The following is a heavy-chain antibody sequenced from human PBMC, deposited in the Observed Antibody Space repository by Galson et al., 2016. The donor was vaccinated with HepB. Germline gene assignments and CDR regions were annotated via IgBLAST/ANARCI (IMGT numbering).Heavy chain of an antibody. CDR1: GFTFSSYW. J-gene: IGHJ4*02. Sequence: ASGFTFSSYWMVWVRQAPGKGLEWVGFIRRKTYYGTAEYAAYVEGRFTIPRDDSKRIAYLQMDSPNPEDSTVYYCARGYTNTWYVAGLDYWGQGTLVTVSS. CDR3: ARGYTNTWYVAGLDY. V-gene: IGHV3-49*04. CDR2: IRRKTYYGTA. D-gene: IGHD2-8*01.